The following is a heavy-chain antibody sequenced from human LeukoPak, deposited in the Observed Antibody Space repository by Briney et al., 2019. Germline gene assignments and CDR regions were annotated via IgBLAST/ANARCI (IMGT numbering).Heavy chain of an antibody. Sequence: QPGGSLRLSCAGSGFTFDDYAMHWVRQAPGKGLEWVSLISWDGGSTYYADSVKGRFTISRDNSKNSLYLQMNSLRAEDTALYYCAKATIGYSSGWYDYWGQGTLVTVSS. D-gene: IGHD6-19*01. CDR3: AKATIGYSSGWYDY. CDR2: ISWDGGST. CDR1: GFTFDDYA. J-gene: IGHJ4*02. V-gene: IGHV3-43D*03.